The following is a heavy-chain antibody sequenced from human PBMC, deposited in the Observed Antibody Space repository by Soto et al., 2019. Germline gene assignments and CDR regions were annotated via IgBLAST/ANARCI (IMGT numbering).Heavy chain of an antibody. Sequence: QVHLVQSGAEVKKPGASVKVSCQASGYAFTTYGITWVRQAPGQGLEWMGWISAHNGNTNYAQKLQGRVTVTRDTATSTAYMELRSLKSDDTAVYYCARGRYGDYWGQGAHVTVSS. J-gene: IGHJ4*02. D-gene: IGHD1-1*01. CDR2: ISAHNGNT. V-gene: IGHV1-18*01. CDR1: GYAFTTYG. CDR3: ARGRYGDY.